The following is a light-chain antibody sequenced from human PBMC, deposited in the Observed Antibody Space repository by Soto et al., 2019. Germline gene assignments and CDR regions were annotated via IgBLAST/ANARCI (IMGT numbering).Light chain of an antibody. Sequence: DIQMTQSPSSLSASVGDRATITCRASQSISGYLNWYQQKPGEAPNLLIYNASSLQSGVPARFSGSGSGTDYTLTISSLQHEDVATYYCQQSYRTPPLTFGGGTKVEIK. V-gene: IGKV1-39*01. J-gene: IGKJ4*01. CDR2: NAS. CDR3: QQSYRTPPLT. CDR1: QSISGY.